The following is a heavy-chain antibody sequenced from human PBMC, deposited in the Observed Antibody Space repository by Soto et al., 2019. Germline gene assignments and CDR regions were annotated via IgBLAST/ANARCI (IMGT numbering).Heavy chain of an antibody. Sequence: QVQLVQSGAEVKKPGASVKVSCKASGYTFTGYYMHWVRQAPGQGLEWMGWINPNSGGTNYAQKFQGWVTMTRDTSISTDYMELSRLRSDDTAVYYCARANAYSSGWYAVGAFDIWGQGTMVTVSS. V-gene: IGHV1-2*04. CDR1: GYTFTGYY. CDR3: ARANAYSSGWYAVGAFDI. D-gene: IGHD6-19*01. CDR2: INPNSGGT. J-gene: IGHJ3*02.